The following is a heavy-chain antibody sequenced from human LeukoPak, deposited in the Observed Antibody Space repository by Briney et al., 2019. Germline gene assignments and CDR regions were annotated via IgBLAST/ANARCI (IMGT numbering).Heavy chain of an antibody. D-gene: IGHD6-19*01. Sequence: SQTLSLTCAISGDSFSSNSAAWNWIRQSPSRGLEWLGRTYYRSKWYNDYAVSVKSRITINPDTSKNQFSLQLNSVTPEDTAVYYCARDKGSSGWYVDWFDPWGQGTLVTVSS. CDR1: GDSFSSNSAA. CDR3: ARDKGSSGWYVDWFDP. CDR2: TYYRSKWYN. J-gene: IGHJ5*02. V-gene: IGHV6-1*01.